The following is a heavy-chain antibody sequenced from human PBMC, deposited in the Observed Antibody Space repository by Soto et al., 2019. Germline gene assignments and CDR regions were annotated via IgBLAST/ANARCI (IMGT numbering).Heavy chain of an antibody. CDR2: IYPGDSDT. CDR3: ARDGESIAARMATQDYYYYGMDV. CDR1: GYSFTSYW. D-gene: IGHD6-6*01. Sequence: PGESLKISCNGSGYSFTSYWIGWVRQMPGKGLEWMGIIYPGDSDTRYSPSFQGQVTISADKSISTAYLQWSSLKASDTAMYYCARDGESIAARMATQDYYYYGMDVWGQGTTVTAP. V-gene: IGHV5-51*01. J-gene: IGHJ6*02.